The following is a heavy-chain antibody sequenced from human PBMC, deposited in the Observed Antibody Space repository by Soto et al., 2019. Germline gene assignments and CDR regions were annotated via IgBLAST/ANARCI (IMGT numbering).Heavy chain of an antibody. CDR2: INHSGST. CDR3: ARGSPSSWYLAAFDI. CDR1: GGSFSGYY. V-gene: IGHV4-34*01. Sequence: SETLSLTCAVYGGSFSGYYWSWIRQPPGKGLEWIGEINHSGSTNYNPSLKSRVTISVDTSKNQFSLKLSSVTAADTAVYYCARGSPSSWYLAAFDIWGQGTMVTVSS. J-gene: IGHJ3*02. D-gene: IGHD6-13*01.